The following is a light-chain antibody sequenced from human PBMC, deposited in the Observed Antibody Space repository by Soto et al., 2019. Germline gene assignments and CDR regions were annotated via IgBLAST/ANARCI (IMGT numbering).Light chain of an antibody. CDR2: EVS. CDR3: AAWDDSLSGGV. Sequence: QSALTQPASVSGSPGQSITISCTGTSSDVGGYNYVSWYQQHPGKAPKLMIYEVSNRPSGVSNRFSGSKSGNTASLTISGLRSEDEADYYCAAWDDSLSGGVFGTGTKVTVL. CDR1: SSDVGGYNY. V-gene: IGLV2-14*01. J-gene: IGLJ1*01.